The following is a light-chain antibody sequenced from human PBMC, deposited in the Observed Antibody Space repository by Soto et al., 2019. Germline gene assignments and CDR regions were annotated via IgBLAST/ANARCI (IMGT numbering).Light chain of an antibody. V-gene: IGKV3-20*01. J-gene: IGKJ4*01. CDR1: QSVSSNF. CDR3: QQYGYSPLT. CDR2: GAS. Sequence: IVFTQSPGTLSLSPGEKTKLSCRASQSVSSNFLAWYQQKIGQAPRLLIYGASTRATGIPDRFSGSGFGTDFTLTISRLEPEDFAVYYCQQYGYSPLTFGRGTKVDIK.